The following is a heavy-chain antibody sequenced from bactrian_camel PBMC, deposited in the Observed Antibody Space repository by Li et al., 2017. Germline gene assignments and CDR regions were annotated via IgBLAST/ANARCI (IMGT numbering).Heavy chain of an antibody. CDR2: ITRDNLA. CDR1: GYPAMTNC. CDR3: ARGALIGFRELTF. Sequence: HVQLVESGGGSVQPGESLTLSCVNSGYPAMTNCVAWFRQAPGKEREAVASITRDNLASYADSVKGRFTISPDSAKNTVYLQMDSLKPEDTAVYYCARGALIGFRELTFWGQGTQVTVS. D-gene: IGHD7*01. J-gene: IGHJ4*01. V-gene: IGHV3S53*01.